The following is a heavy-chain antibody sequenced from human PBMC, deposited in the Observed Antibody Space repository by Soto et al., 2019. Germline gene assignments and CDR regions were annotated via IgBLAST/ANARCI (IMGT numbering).Heavy chain of an antibody. CDR1: GFTFSSCA. CDR2: ISGSGGST. J-gene: IGHJ4*02. V-gene: IGHV3-23*01. D-gene: IGHD3-22*01. Sequence: EVQLLESGGGLVQPGGSLRLSCAASGFTFSSCAMSWVRQAPGKGLEWVSAISGSGGSTYYADSVKGRFTIARDNTKNTRYLQMNSLRAEDTAVYYCAKDQGTMIVVVIHYWGQGTLVTVSS. CDR3: AKDQGTMIVVVIHY.